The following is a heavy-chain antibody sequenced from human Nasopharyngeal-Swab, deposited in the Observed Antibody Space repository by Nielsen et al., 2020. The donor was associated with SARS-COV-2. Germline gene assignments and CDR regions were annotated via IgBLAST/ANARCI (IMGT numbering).Heavy chain of an antibody. Sequence: ASVPVSCKASGYTFPSYDLNWLRQPPGRGLDWVGRMHLHNAKTVYAHNFQGRVNMTWNTSISTVYMELSSLRSEDTAVYYCARMMAGFDGYLQNWGQGSQVTVSS. J-gene: IGHJ1*01. CDR3: ARMMAGFDGYLQN. CDR2: MHLHNAKT. D-gene: IGHD5-24*01. V-gene: IGHV1-8*01. CDR1: GYTFPSYD.